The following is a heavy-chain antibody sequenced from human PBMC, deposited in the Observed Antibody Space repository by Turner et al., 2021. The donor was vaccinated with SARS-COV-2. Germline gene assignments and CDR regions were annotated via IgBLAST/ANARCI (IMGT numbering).Heavy chain of an antibody. CDR1: GGSISSSSYY. CDR3: ARQRLVVVPAAIINGMDV. CDR2: ISYSGST. Sequence: QLQLQESGPGLVKPSETLSLTCTVSGGSISSSSYYWGWIRQPPGKGLEWIGSISYSGSTYYTPSLKSRVTISVETSKNQFSLKLSSVTAADTAVYYCARQRLVVVPAAIINGMDVWGQGTTVTVSS. D-gene: IGHD2-2*01. J-gene: IGHJ6*02. V-gene: IGHV4-39*01.